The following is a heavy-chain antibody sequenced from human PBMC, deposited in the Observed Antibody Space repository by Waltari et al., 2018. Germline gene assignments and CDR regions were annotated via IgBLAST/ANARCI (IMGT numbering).Heavy chain of an antibody. CDR3: ARSLWQERRPSNFDS. CDR1: GVSISSGYF. D-gene: IGHD1-26*01. J-gene: IGHJ4*02. V-gene: IGHV4-38-2*01. Sequence: QVQLQESGQGLVTPSETLSLTCAVPGVSISSGYFWNWIRQSPGKGLEWIGFIGGNSGSIYYNPSLRNRLTVSKDTSKNHFSLRLTSVTAADTAIYYCARSLWQERRPSNFDSWGQGVLVTVSS. CDR2: IGGNSGSI.